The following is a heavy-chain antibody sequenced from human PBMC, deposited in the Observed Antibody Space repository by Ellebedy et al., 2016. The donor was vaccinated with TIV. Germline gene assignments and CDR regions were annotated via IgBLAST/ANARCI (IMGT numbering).Heavy chain of an antibody. CDR1: GGTFSSYG. CDR2: IIPIFGTA. CDR3: ARGHRFDAFDI. Sequence: ASVKVSCKASGGTFSSYGISWVRQAPGQGLEWMGGIIPIFGTANYAQKFQGRVTITADESTSTAYMELRSLRSDDTAVYYCARGHRFDAFDIWGQGTMVTVSS. J-gene: IGHJ3*02. V-gene: IGHV1-69*13.